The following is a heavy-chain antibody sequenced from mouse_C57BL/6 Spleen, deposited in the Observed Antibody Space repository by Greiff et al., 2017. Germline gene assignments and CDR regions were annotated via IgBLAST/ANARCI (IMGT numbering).Heavy chain of an antibody. Sequence: QVQLQQPGAELVKPGASVKLSCKASGYTFTSYWMHWVKQRPGQGLEWIGMIHPNSGSTNYNEKFNSKATLTVDKSSSTAYIQLSSLTSEDSAVYYCARPTIVTRYYAMDYWGQGTSVTVSS. CDR2: IHPNSGST. CDR1: GYTFTSYW. J-gene: IGHJ4*01. CDR3: ARPTIVTRYYAMDY. V-gene: IGHV1-64*01. D-gene: IGHD2-5*01.